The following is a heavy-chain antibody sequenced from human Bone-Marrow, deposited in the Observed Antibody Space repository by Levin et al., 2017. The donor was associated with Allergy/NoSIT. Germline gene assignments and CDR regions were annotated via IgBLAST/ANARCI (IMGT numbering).Heavy chain of an antibody. CDR2: ISESSTFT. J-gene: IGHJ3*01. Sequence: GRSLRLSCAASGFTFSDYYMTWIRQAPGKGLEWISYISESSTFTNYADSVKGRFTISRDNARKSLYLQMDSLRAEDTAVYYCAKKQGGTSGFSFDVWGQGTMVTVSS. CDR3: AKKQGGTSGFSFDV. V-gene: IGHV3-11*06. CDR1: GFTFSDYY. D-gene: IGHD1/OR15-1a*01.